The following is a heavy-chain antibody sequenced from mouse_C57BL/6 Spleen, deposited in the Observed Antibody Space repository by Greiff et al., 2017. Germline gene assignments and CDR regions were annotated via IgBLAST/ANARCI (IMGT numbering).Heavy chain of an antibody. Sequence: EVKLVESGGDLVKPGGSLKLSCAASGFTFSSYGMSWVRQTPDKRLEWVATISSGGSYTYYPDSVKGRFTISRDNAKNTLYLQMSSQKSEDTAMYYCARQEGGFFDYWGQGTTLTVSS. CDR1: GFTFSSYG. V-gene: IGHV5-6*01. CDR3: ARQEGGFFDY. CDR2: ISSGGSYT. J-gene: IGHJ2*01.